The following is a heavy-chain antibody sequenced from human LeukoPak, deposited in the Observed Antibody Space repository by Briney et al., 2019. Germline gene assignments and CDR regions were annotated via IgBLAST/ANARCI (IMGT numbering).Heavy chain of an antibody. CDR2: IHHSGST. J-gene: IGHJ4*02. CDR1: GGSFSGYY. V-gene: IGHV4-34*01. CDR3: ARGPRYYYGSGSYYFFDY. D-gene: IGHD3-10*01. Sequence: SETLSLTCAVYGGSFSGYYWSWIRQPPGKGLEWVGEIHHSGSTNYNPSLKSRVTISVDTSKNQFSLKLSSVTAADTAVYYCARGPRYYYGSGSYYFFDYWGQGTLVTVSS.